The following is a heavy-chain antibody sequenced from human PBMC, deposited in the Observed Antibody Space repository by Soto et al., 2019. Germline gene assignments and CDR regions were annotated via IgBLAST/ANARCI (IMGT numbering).Heavy chain of an antibody. Sequence: QVQLQESGPGLVKPSQTLSLTCTVSGGSISSGAYFWSWIRQHPGRGLEWIGYIYYRGSTYYNPSLKSRLSISVDTSKNQFSLNLTSVTAADTAMYYCARAEVYSSSWGLFDPWRQGILVTVSS. CDR3: ARAEVYSSSWGLFDP. V-gene: IGHV4-31*03. CDR2: IYYRGST. D-gene: IGHD6-13*01. J-gene: IGHJ5*02. CDR1: GGSISSGAYF.